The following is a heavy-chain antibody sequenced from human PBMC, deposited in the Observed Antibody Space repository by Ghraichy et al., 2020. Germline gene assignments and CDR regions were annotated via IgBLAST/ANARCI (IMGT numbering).Heavy chain of an antibody. CDR3: AKRARYCTNGVCYAGYYFDS. Sequence: GGSLRLSCAASGFTFDDYAMHWVRHAPGKGLEWVSLISGDVGSTYYADSVKGRFTISRDNSRNSLYLQMTGLRTEDTALYYCAKRARYCTNGVCYAGYYFDSWGQGTLVTVSS. D-gene: IGHD2-8*01. V-gene: IGHV3-43*02. CDR1: GFTFDDYA. CDR2: ISGDVGST. J-gene: IGHJ4*02.